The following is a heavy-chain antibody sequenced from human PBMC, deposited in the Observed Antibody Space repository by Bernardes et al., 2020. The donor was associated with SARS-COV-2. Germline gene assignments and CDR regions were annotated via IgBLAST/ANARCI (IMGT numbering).Heavy chain of an antibody. V-gene: IGHV3-30-3*01. D-gene: IGHD5-18*01. CDR2: ISNAGSNE. J-gene: IGHJ4*02. CDR1: GFTFSSNW. Sequence: GGSLRLSCAASGFTFSSNWMHWFRQVPGKGLEWVAVISNAGSNEYYADSVKGRFTISRDNSKNTLYLQMNSLRTEDTAVYYCARREIQPDYWGQGTLVTVSS. CDR3: ARREIQPDY.